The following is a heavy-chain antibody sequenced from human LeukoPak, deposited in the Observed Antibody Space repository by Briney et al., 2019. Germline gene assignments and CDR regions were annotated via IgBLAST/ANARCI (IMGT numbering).Heavy chain of an antibody. CDR1: GFTFSSYG. D-gene: IGHD3-3*01. CDR3: AKEETTSPLRFLEWLPRFGCDY. CDR2: IRYDGSNK. V-gene: IGHV3-30*02. Sequence: QPGGSLRLSCAASGFTFSSYGMHWVRQAPGKGLEWVAFIRYDGSNKYYADSVKGRFTISRDNSKNTLYLQMNSLRAEDTAVYYCAKEETTSPLRFLEWLPRFGCDYWGQGTLVTVSS. J-gene: IGHJ4*02.